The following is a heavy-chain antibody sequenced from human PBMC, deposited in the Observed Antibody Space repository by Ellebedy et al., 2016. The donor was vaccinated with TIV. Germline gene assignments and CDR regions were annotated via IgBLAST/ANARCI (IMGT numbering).Heavy chain of an antibody. D-gene: IGHD3/OR15-3a*01. V-gene: IGHV3-33*01. CDR3: ARAADDLWTGNYYYYYGMDV. Sequence: GGSLRLSXAASGYTFSNYGMHWVRQTPGKGLEWVAVIWYDGSTKYYGDSMKGRFTISRDNSKNTLYLQMNSLRAEDTAVYYCARAADDLWTGNYYYYYGMDVWGQGTMVTVSS. J-gene: IGHJ6*02. CDR1: GYTFSNYG. CDR2: IWYDGSTK.